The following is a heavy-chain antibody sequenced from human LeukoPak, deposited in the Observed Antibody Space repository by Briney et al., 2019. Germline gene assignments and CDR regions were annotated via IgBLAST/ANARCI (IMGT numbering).Heavy chain of an antibody. J-gene: IGHJ4*02. CDR3: TSVVVAGRPYYFDY. V-gene: IGHV3-30-3*01. CDR1: GFTFSSYA. CDR2: ISYDGSNK. D-gene: IGHD2-15*01. Sequence: PGRSLRLSCAASGFTFSSYAMHWVRQAPGKGLEWVAVISYDGSNKYYADSVKGRFTISRDNSKNTLYLQMNSLRAEDTAVYYCTSVVVAGRPYYFDYWGQGTLVTVSS.